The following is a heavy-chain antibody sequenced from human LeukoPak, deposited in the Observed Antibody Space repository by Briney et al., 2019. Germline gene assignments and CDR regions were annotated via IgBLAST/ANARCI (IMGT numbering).Heavy chain of an antibody. Sequence: GGSLRLSCAASGFTFSTYAMSWVRQAPGKGLEGVSAISGSGGSTYYADSVKGRFTISRDNSKNTLYLHMNSLRAEDTAVYYCAKDASIVVVPAAAVYYYYMDVWGKGTTVTVSS. CDR3: AKDASIVVVPAAAVYYYYMDV. V-gene: IGHV3-23*01. CDR2: ISGSGGST. D-gene: IGHD2-2*01. CDR1: GFTFSTYA. J-gene: IGHJ6*03.